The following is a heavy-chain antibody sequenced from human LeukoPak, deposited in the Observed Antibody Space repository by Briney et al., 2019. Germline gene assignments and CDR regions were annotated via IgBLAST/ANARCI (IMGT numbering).Heavy chain of an antibody. V-gene: IGHV3-15*01. CDR2: IKSKADDGTT. CDR3: TTDSVNYFGSGSYSWWDF. D-gene: IGHD3-10*01. J-gene: IGHJ4*02. CDR1: GLAFGSVW. Sequence: PGGSLRLSCAASGLAFGSVWMSWVRQAPGKGLEWVGRIKSKADDGTTDYAPPVKGRFTISRDDSKNMVYLQMNNMKNDDTAVFFCTTDSVNYFGSGSYSWWDFWGQGTLVTVSS.